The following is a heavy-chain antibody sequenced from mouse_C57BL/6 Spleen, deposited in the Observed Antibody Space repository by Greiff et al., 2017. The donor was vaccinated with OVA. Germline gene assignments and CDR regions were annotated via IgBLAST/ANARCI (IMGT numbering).Heavy chain of an antibody. V-gene: IGHV2-3*01. J-gene: IGHJ1*03. D-gene: IGHD2-4*01. Sequence: VQLVESGPGLVAPSQSLSITCTVSGFSLTSYGVRWVRQPPGQGLEWLGVIWGDGSTNYHSALISRLSISKDNSKSQVFLKLNSLQTDDTATYYCAKPEGELRRGYFDVWGTGTTVTVSS. CDR3: AKPEGELRRGYFDV. CDR2: IWGDGST. CDR1: GFSLTSYG.